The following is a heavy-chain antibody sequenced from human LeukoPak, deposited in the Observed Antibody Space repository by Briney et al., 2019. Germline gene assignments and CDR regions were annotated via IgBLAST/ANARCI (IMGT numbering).Heavy chain of an antibody. CDR1: GYTFNGYY. CDR2: INPNSGGT. Sequence: ASVKVSCKPCGYTFNGYYMHWVRPAPGQGLEWMGWINPNSGGTNYAQKFQGRVTMSRDTSISTAYMELSTLRSDDTAVYYCASFFLAPAVVMNAFDIWGQGTMVTVSS. D-gene: IGHD3-22*01. J-gene: IGHJ3*02. V-gene: IGHV1-2*02. CDR3: ASFFLAPAVVMNAFDI.